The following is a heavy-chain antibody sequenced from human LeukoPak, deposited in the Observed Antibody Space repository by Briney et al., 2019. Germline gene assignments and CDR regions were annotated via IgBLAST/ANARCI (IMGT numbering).Heavy chain of an antibody. CDR2: IYGSGST. J-gene: IGHJ5*02. D-gene: IGHD4/OR15-4a*01. CDR1: SGSIRSYY. V-gene: IGHV4-59*12. Sequence: SETLSLTCTASSGSIRSYYWSWIRQPPGKGLEWIGYIYGSGSTNFNPSLKSRVTMSVDTSKNQISLKLSFGTAADTAMYYCARSTMVNTATGWFDPWGQGTLVTVSS. CDR3: ARSTMVNTATGWFDP.